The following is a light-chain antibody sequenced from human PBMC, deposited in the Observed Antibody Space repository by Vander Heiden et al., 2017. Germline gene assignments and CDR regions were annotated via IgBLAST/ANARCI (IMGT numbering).Light chain of an antibody. CDR2: DAS. CDR1: QSVSSY. Sequence: EIVFPQSPATLPWPPRETATLSCRAPQSVSSYLAWYQQKPGQAPRLLIYDASNRATGIPARCSGSGSGTDFTLTISSLEPEDFAVYYCQQRSNWPPLTFGGGTKVEIK. J-gene: IGKJ4*01. V-gene: IGKV3-11*01. CDR3: QQRSNWPPLT.